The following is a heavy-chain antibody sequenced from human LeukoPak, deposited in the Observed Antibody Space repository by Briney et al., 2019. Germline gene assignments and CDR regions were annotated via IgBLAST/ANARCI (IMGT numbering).Heavy chain of an antibody. J-gene: IGHJ4*02. CDR1: GGTFSSYA. D-gene: IGHD3-9*01. V-gene: IGHV1-69*13. CDR2: IIPIFGTA. Sequence: ASVKVSCKASGGTFSSYAISWVRQAPGQGLEWMGGIIPIFGTANYAQKFQGRVTITADESTSTAYMELSSLRSEDTAVYYCARVLYYDILTGYPHPEYYFDYWGQGTLVIVSS. CDR3: ARVLYYDILTGYPHPEYYFDY.